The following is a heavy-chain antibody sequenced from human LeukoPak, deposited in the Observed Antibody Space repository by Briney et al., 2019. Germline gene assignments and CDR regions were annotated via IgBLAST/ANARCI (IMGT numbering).Heavy chain of an antibody. V-gene: IGHV3-48*04. Sequence: PGGSLRLSCAASGFTFSSYSMNWVRQAPGKGLEWVSYISSSSSTIYYADSVKGRFTIFRDNAKNSLYLQMNSLRAEDTAVYYRTRNQMGYYYYMDVWGKGTTVTVSS. J-gene: IGHJ6*03. CDR1: GFTFSSYS. CDR3: TRNQMGYYYYMDV. CDR2: ISSSSSTI. D-gene: IGHD1-14*01.